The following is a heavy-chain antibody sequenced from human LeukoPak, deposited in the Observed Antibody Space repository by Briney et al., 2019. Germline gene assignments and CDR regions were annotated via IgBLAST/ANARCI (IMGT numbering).Heavy chain of an antibody. CDR1: GGSIYSHY. Sequence: PSETLSLTSAVSGGSIYSHYWGWIRQPPGKGLEWIGDIYYKGNTNYNPSLKSRVTISLDTSKNHLSLTLTSVVAADTAIYYCMRRDTGWNYSDYWGQGVLVTVSS. J-gene: IGHJ4*02. D-gene: IGHD6-19*01. V-gene: IGHV4-59*08. CDR3: MRRDTGWNYSDY. CDR2: IYYKGNT.